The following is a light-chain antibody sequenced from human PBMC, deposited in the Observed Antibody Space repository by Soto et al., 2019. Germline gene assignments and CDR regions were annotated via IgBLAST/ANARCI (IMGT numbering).Light chain of an antibody. CDR2: DSS. Sequence: EVVMPQSPATLSVSPGERATLSCRASQSVSSNLAWYQQKPGQAPRLFIYDSSSRATGIPARFSGSGSGTEFTLTISSLQSEDFAIYYCQQYNNWPWTFGQGTKVDI. V-gene: IGKV3-15*01. J-gene: IGKJ1*01. CDR1: QSVSSN. CDR3: QQYNNWPWT.